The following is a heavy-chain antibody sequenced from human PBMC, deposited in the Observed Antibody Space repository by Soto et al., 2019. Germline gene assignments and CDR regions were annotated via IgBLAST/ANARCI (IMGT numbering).Heavy chain of an antibody. D-gene: IGHD1-1*01. CDR3: ARGSGIVALPGELEDVKYDY. Sequence: QVQLQQWGAGLVKPSETLSLSCAVYGQSFSGHSWAWIRQPPGKGLEWIGEINESGSTYYNPSLKRLVTISTDTSNNQFALKLSSVSAADTAAYFCARGSGIVALPGELEDVKYDYWGQGTLVNVSS. J-gene: IGHJ4*02. CDR1: GQSFSGHS. V-gene: IGHV4-34*01. CDR2: INESGST.